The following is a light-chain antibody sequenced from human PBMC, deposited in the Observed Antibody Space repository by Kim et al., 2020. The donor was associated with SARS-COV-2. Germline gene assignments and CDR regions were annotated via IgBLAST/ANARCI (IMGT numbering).Light chain of an antibody. CDR1: QSVNSNY. Sequence: SPGEGATLSCRTSQSVNSNYIAWYQQKPGQAPRLRIHAASSRAAGIPDRFSGSGSGTDFTLTIRTVEPEDFVVYYCGQYGSSPRTFGQGTKVDIK. J-gene: IGKJ1*01. V-gene: IGKV3-20*01. CDR2: AAS. CDR3: GQYGSSPRT.